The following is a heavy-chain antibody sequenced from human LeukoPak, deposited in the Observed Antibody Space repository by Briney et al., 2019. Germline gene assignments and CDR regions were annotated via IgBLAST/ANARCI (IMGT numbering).Heavy chain of an antibody. CDR1: GFIISGDS. D-gene: IGHD2-15*01. CDR3: VRDNPRCCGVVPANIDDY. J-gene: IGHJ4*02. Sequence: PGGSLRLSCAASGFIISGDSMNWVRQAPGKGLEWIAYISRDSGIKYYADSVRGRFTISRGNAKSSLYLQMHSLRAEDTAVYYCVRDNPRCCGVVPANIDDYWGQGTLVTVSS. V-gene: IGHV3-48*01. CDR2: ISRDSGIK.